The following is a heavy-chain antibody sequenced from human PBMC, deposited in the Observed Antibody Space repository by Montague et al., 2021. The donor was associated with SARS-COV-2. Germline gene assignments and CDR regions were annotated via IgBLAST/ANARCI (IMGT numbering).Heavy chain of an antibody. D-gene: IGHD1-26*01. Sequence: CAISGDSVASKGPAWNWKRHSPSLDLEWLRRTYYRSKWYNDYAVSVKSRITINPDTSKNQISLQLNSVTPEDTAVYYCARTSASSDYWGQGNLVTVSS. J-gene: IGHJ4*02. CDR3: ARTSASSDY. CDR1: GDSVASKGPA. CDR2: TYYRSKWYN. V-gene: IGHV6-1*01.